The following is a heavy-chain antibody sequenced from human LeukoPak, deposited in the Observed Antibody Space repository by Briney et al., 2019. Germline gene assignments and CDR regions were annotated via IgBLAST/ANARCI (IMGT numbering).Heavy chain of an antibody. CDR1: GGSFSGYY. CDR2: INHSGST. D-gene: IGHD3-9*01. Sequence: SEILSLTCAVYGGSFSGYYWSWIRQPPGKGLEWIGEINHSGSTNYNPSLKSRVTISVDTSKNQFSLKLSSVTAADTAVYYCARGALSQSYYYYMDVWGKGTTVTVSS. V-gene: IGHV4-34*01. CDR3: ARGALSQSYYYYMDV. J-gene: IGHJ6*03.